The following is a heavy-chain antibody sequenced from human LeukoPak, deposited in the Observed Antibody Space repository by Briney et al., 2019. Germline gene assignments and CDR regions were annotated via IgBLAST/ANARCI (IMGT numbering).Heavy chain of an antibody. D-gene: IGHD3-22*01. CDR1: GFIFNNYG. CDR3: AKGSSGYFVDL. J-gene: IGHJ5*02. V-gene: IGHV3-23*01. Sequence: PGGSLRLSCAASGFIFNNYGLIWVRQAPGKGLEWVSAISKDGGGTNYADFVKGRFTISRDNSKNTLFLQMNSLRAEDTALYYCAKGSSGYFVDLWGQGTLVTVSS. CDR2: ISKDGGGT.